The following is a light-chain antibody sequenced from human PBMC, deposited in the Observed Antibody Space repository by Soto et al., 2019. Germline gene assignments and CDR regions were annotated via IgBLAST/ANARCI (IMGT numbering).Light chain of an antibody. Sequence: DIQRSQSPPSLSASVGDRVTITCRASEGINNYLAWFQQQPGKAPKPLIYATSTLQSGVPSRFTGSGSGTEFTLTITSLQPEDFVTYYCQQYNSYPWTFGQGTKVDIK. V-gene: IGKV1-16*01. J-gene: IGKJ1*01. CDR2: ATS. CDR1: EGINNY. CDR3: QQYNSYPWT.